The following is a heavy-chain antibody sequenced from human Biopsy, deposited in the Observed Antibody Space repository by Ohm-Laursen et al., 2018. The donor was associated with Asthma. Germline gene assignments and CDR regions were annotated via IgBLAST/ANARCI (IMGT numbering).Heavy chain of an antibody. CDR1: GFTFGDYW. D-gene: IGHD3-3*02. V-gene: IGHV3-7*01. CDR3: ARTFHFWSPYHAEHYQL. J-gene: IGHJ1*01. CDR2: IKHDGSEK. Sequence: SLRLSCAASGFTFGDYWISWVRQVPGKGLKWVADIKHDGSEKNHVDSLKGRFTISRDNAKNSLYLQMNSLRAEDTAVYYCARTFHFWSPYHAEHYQLWGQGTLVTVSS.